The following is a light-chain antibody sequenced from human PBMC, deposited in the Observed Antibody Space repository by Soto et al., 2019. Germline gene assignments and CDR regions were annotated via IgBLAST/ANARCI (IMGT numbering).Light chain of an antibody. CDR1: QGISSY. CDR3: QQYHSYPRT. J-gene: IGKJ1*01. CDR2: AAS. Sequence: AIRMTQSPSSFSASTGDRVTITCRASQGISSYLAWYQQKPGKAPKLLIYAASTLQSGVPSRLSGSGSGTDFTLTISCLQSEDFATYYCQQYHSYPRTFGQGTKVEIK. V-gene: IGKV1-8*01.